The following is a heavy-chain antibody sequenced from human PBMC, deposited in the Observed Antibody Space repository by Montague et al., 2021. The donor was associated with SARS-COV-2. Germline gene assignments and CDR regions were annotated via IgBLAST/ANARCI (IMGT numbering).Heavy chain of an antibody. CDR2: IYYSGST. D-gene: IGHD3-10*01. CDR1: GGSISSYY. V-gene: IGHV4-59*01. Sequence: SETLSLTCTVSGGSISSYYWSWIRQPPGKGLEWIGYIYYSGSTNYNPSLKSRVTISVDTSKNQFSLKLSSVTAADTAVYYCARDGSGSYYNVHQNWFDPWGQGTPVTVSS. CDR3: ARDGSGSYYNVHQNWFDP. J-gene: IGHJ5*02.